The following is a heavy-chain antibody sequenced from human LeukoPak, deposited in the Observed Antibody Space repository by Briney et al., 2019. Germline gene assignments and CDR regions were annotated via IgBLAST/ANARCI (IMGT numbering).Heavy chain of an antibody. V-gene: IGHV3-23*01. D-gene: IGHD2-2*01. CDR3: AKEPGYCSSTSCYGLKMS. Sequence: PGGSLRLSCAASGFTFSSYAMSWVRQAPGKGLEWVSAISGSGGSTYYADSVKGRFTISRDNSKNTLYLQMNSLRAEDTAVYYCAKEPGYCSSTSCYGLKMSWGQGTLVTVSS. J-gene: IGHJ5*02. CDR2: ISGSGGST. CDR1: GFTFSSYA.